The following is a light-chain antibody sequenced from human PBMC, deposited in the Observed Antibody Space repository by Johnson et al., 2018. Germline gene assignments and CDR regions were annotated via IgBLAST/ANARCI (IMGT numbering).Light chain of an antibody. CDR1: SSNIGNNY. CDR3: GTWDSSLSAGNV. V-gene: IGLV1-51*02. Sequence: SVLTQPPSVSAAPGQKVTISCSGSSSNIGNNYVSWYQQLPGTAPKLLIYENNKRPSGIPDRFSGSKSGTSATLGITGLQTGDEADYYCGTWDSSLSAGNVFGTGTEFTVL. CDR2: ENN. J-gene: IGLJ1*01.